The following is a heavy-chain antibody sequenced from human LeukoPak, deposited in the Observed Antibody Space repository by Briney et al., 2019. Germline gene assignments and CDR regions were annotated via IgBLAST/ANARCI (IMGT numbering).Heavy chain of an antibody. J-gene: IGHJ4*02. CDR1: GGSFSGYY. Sequence: ETLSLTRAVYGGSFSGYYWSWVRQAPGKGLEWVSVIYSGGSTYYADSVKGRFTISRDNSKNTLYLQMNSLRAEDTAVYYCAREAIRASGWYGDFDYWGQGTLVTVSS. V-gene: IGHV3-66*01. CDR2: IYSGGST. CDR3: AREAIRASGWYGDFDY. D-gene: IGHD6-19*01.